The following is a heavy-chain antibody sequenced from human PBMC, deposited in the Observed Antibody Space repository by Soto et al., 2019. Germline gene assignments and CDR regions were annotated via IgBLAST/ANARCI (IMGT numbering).Heavy chain of an antibody. CDR2: MNPNSGNT. J-gene: IGHJ6*03. V-gene: IGHV1-8*01. CDR3: ARGPDTAMVRIYYYYMDV. Sequence: WASVKVSCKASGYTFTSYDINWVRQATGQGLEWMGWMNPNSGNTGYAQKFQGRVTMTRNTSISTAYMELSSLRSEDTAVYYCARGPDTAMVRIYYYYMDVWGKGTTVTVSS. D-gene: IGHD5-18*01. CDR1: GYTFTSYD.